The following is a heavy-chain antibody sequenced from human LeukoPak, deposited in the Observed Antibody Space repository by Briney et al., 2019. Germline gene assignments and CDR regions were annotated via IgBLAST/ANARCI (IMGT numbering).Heavy chain of an antibody. Sequence: PSQTLSLTCTVSGGSISSGSYYWSWIRQPAGKGLEWIGRFYTSGSTNYNPSLKSRVTISVDTSKNQFSLKLNSVTAADTAVYYCARAAPGWFGEFQFGVYYYYYYMDVWGKGTTVTISS. V-gene: IGHV4-61*02. J-gene: IGHJ6*03. CDR1: GGSISSGSYY. CDR2: FYTSGST. CDR3: ARAAPGWFGEFQFGVYYYYYYMDV. D-gene: IGHD3-10*01.